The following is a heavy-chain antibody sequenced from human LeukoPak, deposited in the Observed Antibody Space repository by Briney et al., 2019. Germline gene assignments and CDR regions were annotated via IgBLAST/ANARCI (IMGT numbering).Heavy chain of an antibody. CDR2: ISGSGGST. V-gene: IGHV3-23*01. D-gene: IGHD4-17*01. Sequence: PGGSLRLSCAASGFTVSSNYMSWVRQAPGKGLEWVSAISGSGGSTYYADSVKGRFTISRDNSKNTLYLQMDSLRAEDTAVYYCATPPTVTRNYWGQGTLVTVSS. CDR1: GFTVSSNY. J-gene: IGHJ4*02. CDR3: ATPPTVTRNY.